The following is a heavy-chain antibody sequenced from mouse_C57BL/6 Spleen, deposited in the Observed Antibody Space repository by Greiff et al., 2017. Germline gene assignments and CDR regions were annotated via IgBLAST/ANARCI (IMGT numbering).Heavy chain of an antibody. CDR2: ISSGSSTI. V-gene: IGHV5-17*01. CDR1: GFTFSDYG. D-gene: IGHD2-3*01. Sequence: EVMLVESGGGLVKPGGSLKLSCAASGFTFSDYGMHWVRQAPETGLEWVAYISSGSSTIYYADKVKGRFTISRDNAKNTLFLQMTSLRSEDTAMYYCARQGLLRYYFDYWGQGTTLTVSS. J-gene: IGHJ2*01. CDR3: ARQGLLRYYFDY.